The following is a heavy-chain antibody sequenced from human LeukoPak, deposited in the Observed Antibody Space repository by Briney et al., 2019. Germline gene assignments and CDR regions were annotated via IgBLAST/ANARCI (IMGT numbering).Heavy chain of an antibody. CDR1: GYTFTSYG. CDR2: ISAYNGNT. J-gene: IGHJ4*02. CDR3: ARDLGYSSSSATPLDY. V-gene: IGHV1-18*01. D-gene: IGHD6-6*01. Sequence: ASVKISCKASGYTFTSYGISWVRQAPGQGLVWMGWISAYNGNTNYAQKLQGRVTMTTDTSTSTAYMELRSLRSDDTAVFYCARDLGYSSSSATPLDYWGQGTLVTVSS.